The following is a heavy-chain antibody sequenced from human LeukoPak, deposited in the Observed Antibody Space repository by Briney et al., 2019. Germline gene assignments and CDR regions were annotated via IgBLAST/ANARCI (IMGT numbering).Heavy chain of an antibody. CDR2: IYYSGST. V-gene: IGHV4-59*08. CDR1: GGSFSGYY. D-gene: IGHD6-19*01. Sequence: PSETLSLTCAVYGGSFSGYYWSWIRQPPGKGLEWIGYIYYSGSTNYNPSLKSRVTISVDTSKNQFSLKLSSVTAADTAVYYCARHGSSGWYEVYYYYYGMDVWGQGTTVTVSS. CDR3: ARHGSSGWYEVYYYYYGMDV. J-gene: IGHJ6*02.